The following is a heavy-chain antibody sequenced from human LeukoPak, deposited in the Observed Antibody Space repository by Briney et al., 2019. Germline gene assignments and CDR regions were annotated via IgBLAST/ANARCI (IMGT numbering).Heavy chain of an antibody. CDR1: GGSISSSSYY. V-gene: IGHV4-39*01. J-gene: IGHJ4*02. D-gene: IGHD3-22*01. Sequence: PLETLSLTCTVSGGSISSSSYYWGWIRQPPGKGLEWIGSIYYSGSTYYNPSLKSRVTISVDTSKNQFSLKLSSVTAADTAVYYCARPATYYDSSGYYGTFDYWGQGTLVTVSS. CDR3: ARPATYYDSSGYYGTFDY. CDR2: IYYSGST.